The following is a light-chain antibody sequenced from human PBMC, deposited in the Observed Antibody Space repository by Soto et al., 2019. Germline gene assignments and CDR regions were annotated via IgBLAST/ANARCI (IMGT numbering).Light chain of an antibody. V-gene: IGKV1-9*01. CDR2: GAS. CDR3: QQLNTYPIT. Sequence: IQVTQSPSSLSASVGDRVTITCRASQGVSSYLAWYQQKPGKGPKLLIYGASTLQSGVPSRFSGSGSGTDFTLTISSLQPEDFATYFCQQLNTYPITFGQGTRLEIK. CDR1: QGVSSY. J-gene: IGKJ5*01.